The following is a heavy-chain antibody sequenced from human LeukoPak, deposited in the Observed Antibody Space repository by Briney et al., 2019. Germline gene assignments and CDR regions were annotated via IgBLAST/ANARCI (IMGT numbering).Heavy chain of an antibody. CDR2: ISSGSNTI. CDR3: AKGKYSSGWYLDY. Sequence: PGGSLRLSCAASGFTFSGSFMNWVRQAPGKGLEWVSYISSGSNTIYYADSVKGRFTISRDNSKNTLYLQMNSLRAEDTAVYYCAKGKYSSGWYLDYWGQGTLVTVSS. J-gene: IGHJ4*02. V-gene: IGHV3-48*01. D-gene: IGHD6-19*01. CDR1: GFTFSGSF.